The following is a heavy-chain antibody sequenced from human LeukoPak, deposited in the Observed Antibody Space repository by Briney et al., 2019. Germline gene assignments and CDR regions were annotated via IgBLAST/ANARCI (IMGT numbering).Heavy chain of an antibody. D-gene: IGHD6-19*01. Sequence: PGGSLRLSCAASGFTFSSYAMSWVRQAPGKGLEWVSAISGSSGSTYYADSVKGRFTISRDNSKNTLYLQMNSLRAEDTAVYYCAKDRDSSGWYDSGTDYWGQGTLVTVSS. V-gene: IGHV3-23*01. CDR1: GFTFSSYA. J-gene: IGHJ4*02. CDR2: ISGSSGST. CDR3: AKDRDSSGWYDSGTDY.